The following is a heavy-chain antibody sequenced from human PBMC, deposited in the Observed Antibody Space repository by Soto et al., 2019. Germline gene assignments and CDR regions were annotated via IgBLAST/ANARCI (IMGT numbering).Heavy chain of an antibody. CDR3: AKVPEVPTSSLFVY. V-gene: IGHV3-23*01. Sequence: GGSLRLSCAASGFTFSSDSMSWVRQAPGKGLEWVSAISGSGGSTYYADSVKGRFTISRDNSKNTLYLQMNSLRAEDTAVYYCAKVPEVPTSSLFVYWGQGTLVTV. CDR2: ISGSGGST. CDR1: GFTFSSDS. D-gene: IGHD6-13*01. J-gene: IGHJ4*02.